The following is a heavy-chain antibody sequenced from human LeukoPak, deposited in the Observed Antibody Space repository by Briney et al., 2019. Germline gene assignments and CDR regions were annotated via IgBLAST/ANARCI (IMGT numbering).Heavy chain of an antibody. CDR2: ISSNGGTI. CDR3: VKGSEAYCDSKSDF. Sequence: PGGSLRLSCSASGFTFSSYAMHWVRQAPGNGLEYVSCISSNGGTIYYPDSVKGRFTVSRDNSKNTVYLQMSSLRAEDTAVYYCVKGSEAYCDSKSDFWGQGTLVTVSS. J-gene: IGHJ4*02. D-gene: IGHD3-22*01. V-gene: IGHV3-64D*09. CDR1: GFTFSSYA.